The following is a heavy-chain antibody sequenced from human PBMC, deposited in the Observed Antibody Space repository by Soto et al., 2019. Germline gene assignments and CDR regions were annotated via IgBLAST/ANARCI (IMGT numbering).Heavy chain of an antibody. V-gene: IGHV4-39*01. CDR1: GGSISSSSYY. CDR3: ASLRTSETMAPQIIDY. Sequence: SETLSLTCTVSGGSISSSSYYWGWIRQPPGKGLEWIGSIYYSGSTYYNPSLKSRVTISVDTSKNQFSLKLSSVTAADTAVYYCASLRTSETMAPQIIDYWGQGTLVTVSS. J-gene: IGHJ4*02. D-gene: IGHD3-10*01. CDR2: IYYSGST.